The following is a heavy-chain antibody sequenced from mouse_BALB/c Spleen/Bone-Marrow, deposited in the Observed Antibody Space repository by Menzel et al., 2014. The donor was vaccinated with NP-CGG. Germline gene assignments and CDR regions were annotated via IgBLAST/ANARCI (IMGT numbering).Heavy chain of an antibody. Sequence: DVKLVESGGGLVQPGGSLRLSCATSGFTFTDYYMSWVRQPPGKALEWLGFIRNKANGYTTKYSASVKGRFTISRDNSQSILYLQMNTLRAEDSATYYCARDYGNYVRFAYWGQGTLVTVSA. CDR2: IRNKANGYTT. CDR3: ARDYGNYVRFAY. J-gene: IGHJ3*01. CDR1: GFTFTDYY. D-gene: IGHD2-1*01. V-gene: IGHV7-3*02.